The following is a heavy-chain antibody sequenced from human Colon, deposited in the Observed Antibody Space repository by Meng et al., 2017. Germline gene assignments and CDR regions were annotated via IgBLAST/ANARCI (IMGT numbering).Heavy chain of an antibody. J-gene: IGHJ2*01. CDR1: GGSISSGDYY. CDR2: IYYSGST. Sequence: QLQLPESGPGLVKPSQTLSLTCTVSGGSISSGDYYWSWIRQPPGKGLEWIGYIYYSGSTYYNPSLKSRVTISVDTSKNQFSLKLSSVTAADTAVYYCARGYYDSSGYGYWYFDLWGRGTLVTVSS. D-gene: IGHD3-22*01. CDR3: ARGYYDSSGYGYWYFDL. V-gene: IGHV4-30-4*01.